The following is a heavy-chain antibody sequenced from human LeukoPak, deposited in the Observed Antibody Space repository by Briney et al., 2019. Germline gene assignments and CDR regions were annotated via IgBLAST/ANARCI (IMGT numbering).Heavy chain of an antibody. CDR1: GGTFSSYA. V-gene: IGHV1-69*05. CDR2: IIPIFGTA. J-gene: IGHJ5*02. D-gene: IGHD6-13*01. Sequence: SVKVSCKASGGTFSSYAISWVRQAPGQGLEWMGGIIPIFGTANYAQKFQGRVTITTDESTSTAYMELSSLRSEDTAVYYCARIIAAAGPTLGGFNGEDWFGPWGQGTLVTVSS. CDR3: ARIIAAAGPTLGGFNGEDWFGP.